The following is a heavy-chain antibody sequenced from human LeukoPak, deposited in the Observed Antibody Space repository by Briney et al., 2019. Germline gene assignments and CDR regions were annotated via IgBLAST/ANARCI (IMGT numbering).Heavy chain of an antibody. D-gene: IGHD1-26*01. CDR2: IYYHENT. CDR1: GGSISSSSDY. V-gene: IGHV4-39*01. J-gene: IGHJ5*01. CDR3: ARQAVVGATRWFDS. Sequence: SETLSLTCTVSGGSISSSSDYWGWIRQAPGKGLEWIGSIYYHENTYYNSSLKSRVTISVDTSKNEFSLKVRSVTAADTAMYYCARQAVVGATRWFDSWGQGTLVTVFS.